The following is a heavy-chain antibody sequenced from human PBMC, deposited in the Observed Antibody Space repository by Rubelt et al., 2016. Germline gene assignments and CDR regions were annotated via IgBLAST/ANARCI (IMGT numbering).Heavy chain of an antibody. CDR1: GFSLSTSGMC. D-gene: IGHD3-22*01. J-gene: IGHJ6*02. CDR2: IDWADDK. Sequence: QVTLRESGPALVKPTQTLTLTCTFSGFSLSTSGMCVSWIRQPPGKALEWLARIDWADDKYYSTSLKTRLTISKDTPKNQVVLTMTNMDPVDTATYYCARILLPDYYDSSGGMDVWGQGTTVTVSS. V-gene: IGHV2-70*15. CDR3: ARILLPDYYDSSGGMDV.